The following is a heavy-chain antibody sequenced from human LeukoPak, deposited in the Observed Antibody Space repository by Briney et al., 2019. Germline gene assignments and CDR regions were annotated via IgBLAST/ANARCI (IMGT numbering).Heavy chain of an antibody. V-gene: IGHV1-3*01. J-gene: IGHJ6*02. CDR3: ARNWEYYDIPDGMDV. CDR2: INAGNGNT. CDR1: GYSFTTYP. Sequence: ASVKVSCKASGYSFTTYPMHWVRQAPGQRLEWMGWINAGNGNTKYSQNFQGRVTITRDTSTSTAYMELSSLRSEDTAVYYCARNWEYYDIPDGMDVWGQGTTVTVS. D-gene: IGHD3-9*01.